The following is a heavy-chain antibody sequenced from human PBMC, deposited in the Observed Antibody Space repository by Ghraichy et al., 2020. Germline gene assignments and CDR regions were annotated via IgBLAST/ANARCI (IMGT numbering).Heavy chain of an antibody. Sequence: GGSLRLSCAASGFNFSNYWMTWVRQAPGRGLEWVANIKRGGSEAFYVDSVKDRFTISRDDAKNSLFLQMRGLRAEDTAIYYCTRAAPGSYYDYWGRGTLVTVSS. J-gene: IGHJ4*02. CDR2: IKRGGSEA. CDR3: TRAAPGSYYDY. D-gene: IGHD1-26*01. CDR1: GFNFSNYW. V-gene: IGHV3-7*03.